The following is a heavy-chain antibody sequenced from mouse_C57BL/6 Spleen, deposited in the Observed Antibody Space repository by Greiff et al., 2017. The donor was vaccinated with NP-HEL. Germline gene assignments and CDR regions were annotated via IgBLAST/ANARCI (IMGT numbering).Heavy chain of an antibody. V-gene: IGHV5-6*01. D-gene: IGHD2-4*01. J-gene: IGHJ1*03. Sequence: DVQLVESGGDLVKPGGSLKLSCAASGFTFSSYGMSWVRQTPDKRLEWVATISSGGSYTYYPDSVKGRFTISRDNAKNTLYLQMSSLKSEDTAMYYCARPITPYWYFDVWGTGTTVTVSS. CDR1: GFTFSSYG. CDR3: ARPITPYWYFDV. CDR2: ISSGGSYT.